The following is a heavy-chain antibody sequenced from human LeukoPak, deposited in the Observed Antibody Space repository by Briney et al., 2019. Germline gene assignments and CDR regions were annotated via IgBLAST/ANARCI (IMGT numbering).Heavy chain of an antibody. D-gene: IGHD4-23*01. CDR3: AKDGDYGGNGQTFDY. CDR2: ISGDGGST. CDR1: GFTFDDYA. Sequence: GGSLTLSCAVSGFTFDDYAMHWVRQAPGRGLEWVSLISGDGGSTYYADSVKGRFTISRDNSKNSLYLQMNSLRTEDTALYYCAKDGDYGGNGQTFDYWGQGTLVTVSS. V-gene: IGHV3-43*02. J-gene: IGHJ4*02.